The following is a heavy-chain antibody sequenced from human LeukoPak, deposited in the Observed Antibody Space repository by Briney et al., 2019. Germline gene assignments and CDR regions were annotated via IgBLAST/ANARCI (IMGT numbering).Heavy chain of an antibody. D-gene: IGHD3-10*01. J-gene: IGHJ4*02. CDR2: IIPIFGTA. CDR1: GGTFSSYA. V-gene: IGHV1-69*06. Sequence: SVKVSCKVSGGTFSSYAISWVRQAPGQGLEWMGGIIPIFGTANYAQKFQGRVTITADKSTSTAYMELSSLRSEDTAVYYCARGGPMVTYYFDYWGQGTLVTVSS. CDR3: ARGGPMVTYYFDY.